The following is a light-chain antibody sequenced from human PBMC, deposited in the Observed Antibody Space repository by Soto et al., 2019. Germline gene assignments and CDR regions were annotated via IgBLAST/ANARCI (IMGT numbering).Light chain of an antibody. J-gene: IGKJ2*01. CDR2: GAS. CDR3: QQYSGSLPYT. Sequence: EIVLTQSPDTLSLSPGETATLSCRASQSVYNRYLAWYQQKPGQAPRLLLYGASFMDPATPDRFSGSGSGSDFTLTISRLEPEDFGVYYCQQYSGSLPYTFGQGTNLEIK. V-gene: IGKV3-20*01. CDR1: QSVYNRY.